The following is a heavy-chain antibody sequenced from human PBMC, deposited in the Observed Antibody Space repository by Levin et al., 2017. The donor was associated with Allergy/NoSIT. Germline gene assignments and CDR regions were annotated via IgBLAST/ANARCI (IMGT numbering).Heavy chain of an antibody. CDR2: ISSSSTII. J-gene: IGHJ4*02. CDR3: ARDWDTSDSTGYYYSFEY. Sequence: GSLRLSCAASGFTFSAYRMNWVRQAPGKGLEWVSFISSSSTIIYYADSVKGRFTISRDNAKNSLFLQMNSLRDEDTAVYYCARDWDTSDSTGYYYSFEYWGQGTLVTVSS. D-gene: IGHD3-22*01. V-gene: IGHV3-48*02. CDR1: GFTFSAYR.